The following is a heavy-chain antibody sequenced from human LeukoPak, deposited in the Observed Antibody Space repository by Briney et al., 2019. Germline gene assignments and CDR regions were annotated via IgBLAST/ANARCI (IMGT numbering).Heavy chain of an antibody. Sequence: QPGRSLRLSCAASGFTFSSYAMHWVRQAPGKGLEWVAVISYDGSNKYYADSVKGRFTISRDNSKNTLYLQMNSLRAEDTAVYYCARDNPVFRYWGQGTLVTVSS. J-gene: IGHJ4*02. CDR1: GFTFSSYA. CDR2: ISYDGSNK. V-gene: IGHV3-30-3*01. D-gene: IGHD1-14*01. CDR3: ARDNPVFRY.